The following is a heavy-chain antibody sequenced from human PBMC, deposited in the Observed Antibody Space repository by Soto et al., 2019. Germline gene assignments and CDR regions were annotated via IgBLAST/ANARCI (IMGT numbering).Heavy chain of an antibody. V-gene: IGHV1-69*13. CDR3: ARDFGIAVAGTLSFTFDY. J-gene: IGHJ4*02. Sequence: SVKVSCKASGGTFSSYAISWVRQAPGQGLEWMGGIIPIFGTANYAQKFQGRVTITADESTSTAYMELSSLRSEDTAVYYCARDFGIAVAGTLSFTFDYWGQGTLVTVSS. CDR2: IIPIFGTA. D-gene: IGHD6-19*01. CDR1: GGTFSSYA.